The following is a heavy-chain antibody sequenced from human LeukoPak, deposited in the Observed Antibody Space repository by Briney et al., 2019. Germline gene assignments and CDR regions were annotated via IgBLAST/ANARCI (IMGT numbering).Heavy chain of an antibody. CDR2: MNPNSGNT. V-gene: IGHV1-8*02. CDR3: ARGRRIVGATVGFNY. Sequence: ASVKVSCKASGYTFTSYGINWVRQATGQGLEWMGWMNPNSGNTGYAQKFQGRVTMTRNTSISTAYMELSSLRSEDTAVYYCARGRRIVGATVGFNYWGQGTLVTVSS. D-gene: IGHD1-26*01. CDR1: GYTFTSYG. J-gene: IGHJ4*02.